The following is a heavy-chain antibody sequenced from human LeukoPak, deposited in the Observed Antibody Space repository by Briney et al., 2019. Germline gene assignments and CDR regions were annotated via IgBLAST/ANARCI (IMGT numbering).Heavy chain of an antibody. CDR2: ITRDGGST. Sequence: AGTLSCYCVAYGFTCSDSSWEWLPPAPGQGLEWVSRITRDGGSTAYADSVKGRFTVSRDNARTTLYLQMNSLRVEDTAVYFCAKSRRDFWGQGTLVTVSS. CDR3: AKSRRDF. J-gene: IGHJ4*02. CDR1: GFTCSDSS. V-gene: IGHV3-74*01.